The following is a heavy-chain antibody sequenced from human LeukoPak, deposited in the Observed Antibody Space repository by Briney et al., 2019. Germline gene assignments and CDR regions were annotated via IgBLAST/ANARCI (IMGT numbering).Heavy chain of an antibody. CDR3: ARGRPWFRGAEFDY. D-gene: IGHD3-22*01. CDR1: GFTFTNYW. J-gene: IGHJ4*02. CDR2: IDIDGTGT. Sequence: GGSLRLSCAASGFTFTNYWMHWVRQAPGKGLVWVSRIDIDGTGTSYADSVKGRFTISRDNAKNTVSLQMNSLKAEDTAVYYCARGRPWFRGAEFDYWGQGTLVTVSS. V-gene: IGHV3-74*01.